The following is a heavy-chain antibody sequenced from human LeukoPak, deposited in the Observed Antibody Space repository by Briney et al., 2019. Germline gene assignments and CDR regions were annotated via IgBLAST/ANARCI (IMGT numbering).Heavy chain of an antibody. CDR2: IYYSGST. CDR3: ARQGNDFWSFDI. D-gene: IGHD3-3*01. CDR1: GGSISTYY. J-gene: IGHJ3*02. Sequence: SETLSLTCSVSGGSISTYYWNWIRQPPGKGQEWIGYIYYSGSTNYNPSLKSRVTISVDTSKNQCSLKLSSVTAADTAVYYCARQGNDFWSFDIWGQGTMVTVSS. V-gene: IGHV4-59*08.